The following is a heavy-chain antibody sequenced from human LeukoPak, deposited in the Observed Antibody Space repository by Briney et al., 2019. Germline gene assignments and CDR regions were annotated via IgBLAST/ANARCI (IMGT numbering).Heavy chain of an antibody. J-gene: IGHJ6*03. V-gene: IGHV4-39*07. Sequence: SETLSLTCTVSGGSISSSSYYWGWIRQPPGKGLEWIGRIYYSGSTYYNPSLKSRVTISVDTSKNQFSLKLSSVTAADTAVYYCFLRGAARTRDYYMDVWGKGTTVTVSS. CDR1: GGSISSSSYY. D-gene: IGHD1-26*01. CDR2: IYYSGST. CDR3: FLRGAARTRDYYMDV.